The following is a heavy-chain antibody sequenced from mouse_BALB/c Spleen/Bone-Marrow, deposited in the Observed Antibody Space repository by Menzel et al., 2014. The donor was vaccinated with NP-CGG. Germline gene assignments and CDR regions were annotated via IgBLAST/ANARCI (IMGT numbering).Heavy chain of an antibody. D-gene: IGHD4-1*01. V-gene: IGHV1-54*01. CDR1: GYAFTNYL. CDR2: INPGSGGT. CDR3: ARCLTGTSAMDY. J-gene: IGHJ4*01. Sequence: QVQLQQPGAELVRPGTSVKASCKASGYAFTNYLIEWVKQRPGQGLERIGVINPGSGGTNYNEKFKAKATLTADKSSSTAYMQLSSLTSDDSAVYFCARCLTGTSAMDYWGQGTSVTVSS.